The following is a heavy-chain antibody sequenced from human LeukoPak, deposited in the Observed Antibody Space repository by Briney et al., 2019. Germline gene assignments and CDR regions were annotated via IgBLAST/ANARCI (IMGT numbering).Heavy chain of an antibody. Sequence: ASVKVSCKASGYTFTGYYMHWVRQAPGQGLEWMGWINPNSGGTNYAQKFQGRVTMTRDTSISTAYMELSRLRSDDTAVYYCARTPHYSGSGNPHLEYWGQGTLVTVSS. J-gene: IGHJ4*02. CDR3: ARTPHYSGSGNPHLEY. D-gene: IGHD3-10*01. CDR2: INPNSGGT. V-gene: IGHV1-2*02. CDR1: GYTFTGYY.